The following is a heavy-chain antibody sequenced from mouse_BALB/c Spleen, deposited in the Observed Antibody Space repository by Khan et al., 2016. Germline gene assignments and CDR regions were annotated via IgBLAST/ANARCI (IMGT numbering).Heavy chain of an antibody. CDR2: ILPGSGST. J-gene: IGHJ2*01. V-gene: IGHV1-9*01. Sequence: QVQLQQSGAELMKPGASVKISCKATGYTFSSYWIEWVKQRPGHGLEWIGEILPGSGSTNYNEKFKGKATFTADTSSNTAYMQLSSLTSEDSAVYYCAYYGSRYYFDYWGQGTTLPVSS. CDR3: AYYGSRYYFDY. CDR1: GYTFSSYW. D-gene: IGHD1-1*01.